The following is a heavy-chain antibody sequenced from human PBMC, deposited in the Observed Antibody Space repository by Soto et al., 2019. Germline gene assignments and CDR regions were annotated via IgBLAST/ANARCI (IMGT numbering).Heavy chain of an antibody. CDR2: TYYRSKWYN. CDR1: GDSVSSNSAA. Sequence: TLSLTCAISGDSVSSNSAAWNWIRQSPSRGLEWLGRTYYRSKWYNDYAVSVKSRITINPDTSKNQFSLQLNSVTPEDTAVYYCARVARRWELLGYYYYGMDVWGQGTTVTVSS. J-gene: IGHJ6*02. D-gene: IGHD1-26*01. V-gene: IGHV6-1*01. CDR3: ARVARRWELLGYYYYGMDV.